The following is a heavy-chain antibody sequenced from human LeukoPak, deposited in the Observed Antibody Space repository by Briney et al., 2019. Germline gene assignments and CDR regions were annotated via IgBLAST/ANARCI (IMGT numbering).Heavy chain of an antibody. D-gene: IGHD2-15*01. V-gene: IGHV3-21*01. CDR2: ISSSSSYI. CDR3: ARESGGSCYS. CDR1: GFSLSSHW. J-gene: IGHJ4*02. Sequence: GGSLRLSCAASGFSLSSHWMSWVRQAPGKGLEWVSSISSSSSYIYYADSVKGRFTISRDNAKNSLYLQMNSLRAEDTAVYYCARESGGSCYSWGQGTLVTVSS.